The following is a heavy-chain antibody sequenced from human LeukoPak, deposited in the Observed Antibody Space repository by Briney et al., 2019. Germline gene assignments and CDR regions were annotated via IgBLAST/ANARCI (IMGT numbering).Heavy chain of an antibody. CDR1: GFSFSNYE. CDR3: ARDRSLVVTANTFDY. D-gene: IGHD2-21*02. J-gene: IGHJ4*02. CDR2: IRYDGSNK. Sequence: GGSLRLSCAASGFSFSNYEMNWVRQTPGKGLEWVAFIRYDGSNKYYADSVKGRFTISRDNSKNTLYLQMNSLRAEDTAVYYCARDRSLVVTANTFDYWGQGTLVTVSS. V-gene: IGHV3-30*02.